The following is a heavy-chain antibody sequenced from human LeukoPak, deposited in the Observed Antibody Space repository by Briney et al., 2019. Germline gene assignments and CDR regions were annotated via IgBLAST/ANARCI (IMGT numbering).Heavy chain of an antibody. Sequence: GRSLRLSCAASGFTFSSAWTHWVRQTPGKGLVWVSRINSDGSSTNYADSVKGRFTISRDNAKNMVNLQMNSLRAEDTAIYYCTRDYSYAMAVWGQGTTVTVSS. D-gene: IGHD2-21*01. V-gene: IGHV3-74*01. CDR1: GFTFSSAW. J-gene: IGHJ6*02. CDR3: TRDYSYAMAV. CDR2: INSDGSST.